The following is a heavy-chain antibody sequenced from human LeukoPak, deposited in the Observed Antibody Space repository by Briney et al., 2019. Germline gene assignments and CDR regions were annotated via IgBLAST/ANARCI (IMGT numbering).Heavy chain of an antibody. V-gene: IGHV3-30*02. Sequence: GGSLRLSCAASGFTFSSYGMHWVRQAPGKGLEWVAFIRNDGSNTYYAESVKGRFTISRDNSKNTLYLQMNSLSAEDTAVYYCAGLVPAASWFDPWGQGTLVTVSS. CDR2: IRNDGSNT. CDR1: GFTFSSYG. CDR3: AGLVPAASWFDP. J-gene: IGHJ5*02. D-gene: IGHD2-2*01.